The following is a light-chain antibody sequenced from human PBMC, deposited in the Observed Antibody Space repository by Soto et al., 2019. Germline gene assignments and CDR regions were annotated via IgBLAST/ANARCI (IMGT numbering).Light chain of an antibody. CDR2: GAS. CDR1: QSVSSSY. Sequence: EIVLTQSPGTLSLSPGERATLSCRASQSVSSSYLAWYQQKPGQAPRLLIYGASSRATGIPDRFSGSGSGTDFTLTISRLEPEDCAVYYCQHYAGSRPFGQGTKVEIK. V-gene: IGKV3-20*01. J-gene: IGKJ1*01. CDR3: QHYAGSRP.